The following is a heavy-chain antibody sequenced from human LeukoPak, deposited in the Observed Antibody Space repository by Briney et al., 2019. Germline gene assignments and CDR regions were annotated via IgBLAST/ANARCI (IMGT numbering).Heavy chain of an antibody. Sequence: GGSLRLSCAASGFTFSSYAMSWVRQAPGKGLEWVSVISGGGGSTYYADSVKGRLTISRDNSKNTLYLQMNSLRAEDTAVYYCAKRVVTTWENWFDPWGQGTLVTVSS. CDR3: AKRVVTTWENWFDP. V-gene: IGHV3-23*01. CDR2: ISGGGGST. J-gene: IGHJ5*02. D-gene: IGHD4-17*01. CDR1: GFTFSSYA.